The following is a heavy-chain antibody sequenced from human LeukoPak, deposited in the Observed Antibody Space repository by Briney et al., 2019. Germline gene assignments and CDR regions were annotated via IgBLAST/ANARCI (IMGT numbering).Heavy chain of an antibody. CDR2: INHSGST. V-gene: IGHV4-34*01. CDR3: ARAPPRRGTPVWFDP. Sequence: SETLSLTCAVYGGSFSGYYWSWIRQPPGKGLEWIGEINHSGSTSYNPSLMSRVTISVDTSKNQFSLKLSSVTAADTAVYYCARAPPRRGTPVWFDPWGQGTLVTVSS. CDR1: GGSFSGYY. D-gene: IGHD1-7*01. J-gene: IGHJ5*02.